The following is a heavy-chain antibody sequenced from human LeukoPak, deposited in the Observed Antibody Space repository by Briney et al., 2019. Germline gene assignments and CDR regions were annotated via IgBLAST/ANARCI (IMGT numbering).Heavy chain of an antibody. Sequence: ASVKVSCKASGYTFTSYGISWVRQAPGQGLEWMGWISAYNGNTNYAQKLQGRVTMTTDTSTSTAYMGLRSLRSDDTAVYYCARSLHYYDSSGGDDYWGQGTMVTVSS. V-gene: IGHV1-18*01. CDR2: ISAYNGNT. CDR1: GYTFTSYG. J-gene: IGHJ3*01. D-gene: IGHD3-22*01. CDR3: ARSLHYYDSSGGDDY.